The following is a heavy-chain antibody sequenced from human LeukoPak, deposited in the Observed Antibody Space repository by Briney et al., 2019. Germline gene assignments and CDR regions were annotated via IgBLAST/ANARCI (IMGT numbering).Heavy chain of an antibody. CDR1: GFTFSSYA. CDR3: AKGDHRQKFGELWLSSIDY. D-gene: IGHD3-10*01. V-gene: IGHV3-23*01. CDR2: ISGSGGST. J-gene: IGHJ4*02. Sequence: GGSLRLSCAASGFTFSSYAMSWVRQGPGEGLEWVSAISGSGGSTYYADSVKGRFTISRDNSKNTLYLQMNSLRAEDTAVYYCAKGDHRQKFGELWLSSIDYWGQGTLVTVSS.